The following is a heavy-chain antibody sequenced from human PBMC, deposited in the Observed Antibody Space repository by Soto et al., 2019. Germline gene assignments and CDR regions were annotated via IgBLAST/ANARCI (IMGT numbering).Heavy chain of an antibody. CDR1: GFSLSTSGVG. Sequence: QITLRESGPALVKPTQTLTLTCTFSGFSLSTSGVGVGWLRQPPGKALEWLALLYWNDDQRYSPSLKSRLTITKDTSKNQVVLTMPDMDPVDTATYYCAHLTLIVPAAIEVFDYWGQGTLVTVSS. J-gene: IGHJ4*02. V-gene: IGHV2-5*01. CDR2: LYWNDDQ. CDR3: AHLTLIVPAAIEVFDY. D-gene: IGHD2-2*01.